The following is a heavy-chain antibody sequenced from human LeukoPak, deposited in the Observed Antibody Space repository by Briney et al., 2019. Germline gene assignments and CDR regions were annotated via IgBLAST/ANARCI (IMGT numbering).Heavy chain of an antibody. CDR3: AKDHGDYYFDY. D-gene: IGHD4-17*01. CDR2: IKQDGSEK. CDR1: GFTFSSYW. Sequence: GGSLRLSCAASGFTFSSYWMSWVRQAPGKGLEWVANIKQDGSEKYYVDSVKGRFTISRDNAKNSLYLQMNSLRAEDTAVYYCAKDHGDYYFDYWGQGTLVTVSS. J-gene: IGHJ4*02. V-gene: IGHV3-7*01.